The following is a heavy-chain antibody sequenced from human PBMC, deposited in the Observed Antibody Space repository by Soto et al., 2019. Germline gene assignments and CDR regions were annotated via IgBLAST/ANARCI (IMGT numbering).Heavy chain of an antibody. Sequence: QVQLQESGPGLLKPSETLSLTCTVSGGPINNYYWSWIRQPAGKGLEWLGRIYTSGSTNYNPSLKSRLSMSIDKSKNHFSLRRTSVTAADTAVYYCARLSISWYYFDYWGPGTLVTVSS. V-gene: IGHV4-4*07. CDR3: ARLSISWYYFDY. CDR1: GGPINNYY. CDR2: IYTSGST. D-gene: IGHD6-13*01. J-gene: IGHJ4*02.